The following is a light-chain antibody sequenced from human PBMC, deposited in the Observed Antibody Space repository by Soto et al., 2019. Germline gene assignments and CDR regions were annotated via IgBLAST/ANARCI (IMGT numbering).Light chain of an antibody. V-gene: IGKV3-20*01. Sequence: EIVLTQSPGTLSLSPGERATLSCRASQSVSNNYLAWYQQKPGQAPRLLIYGASNRATGIPDRFNGSGSGTDFTLTISRLEPEDFAVYYCQQYGSSGTFGQGNKVDIK. J-gene: IGKJ1*01. CDR3: QQYGSSGT. CDR1: QSVSNNY. CDR2: GAS.